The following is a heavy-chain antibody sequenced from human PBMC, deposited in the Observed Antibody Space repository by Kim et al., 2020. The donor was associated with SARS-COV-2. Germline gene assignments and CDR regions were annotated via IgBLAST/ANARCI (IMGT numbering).Heavy chain of an antibody. CDR2: IIPIFGTA. V-gene: IGHV1-69*13. CDR3: ARDSRGRLAVAGIEWV. Sequence: SVKVSCKASGGTFSSYAISWVRQAPGQGLEWMGGIIPIFGTANYAQKFQGRVTITADESTSTAYMELSSLRSEDTAVYYCARDSRGRLAVAGIEWVWGQGTLVTVSS. J-gene: IGHJ4*02. CDR1: GGTFSSYA. D-gene: IGHD6-19*01.